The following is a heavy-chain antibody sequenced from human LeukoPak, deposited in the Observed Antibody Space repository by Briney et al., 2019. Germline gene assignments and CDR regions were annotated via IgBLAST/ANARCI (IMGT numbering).Heavy chain of an antibody. CDR2: ISGSGGGT. CDR1: GFTFSSYA. V-gene: IGHV3-23*01. D-gene: IGHD1-26*01. Sequence: GGALRLSCAASGFTFSSYAMSWVRQAPEKGLEWVSTISGSGGGTYYADSVKGRFTISRDDSKNTLYLQMNSLRAEDTAVYYCAKDLGRYRNNYFDYWGQGTLVTVSS. CDR3: AKDLGRYRNNYFDY. J-gene: IGHJ4*02.